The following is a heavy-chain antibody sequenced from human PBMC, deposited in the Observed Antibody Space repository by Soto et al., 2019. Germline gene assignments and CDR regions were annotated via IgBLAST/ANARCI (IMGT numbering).Heavy chain of an antibody. D-gene: IGHD2-8*01. J-gene: IGHJ4*02. CDR3: TKEYGASNYPFDY. Sequence: GGSLRLSCAASGFTFRSYAMSWVRQAPGKGPEWVSGISGSVDRANHANSVKGRFTISRDNSKNTLYLQVNSLRAEDTAVYYCTKEYGASNYPFDYWGQGTQVTVSS. CDR2: ISGSVDRA. V-gene: IGHV3-23*01. CDR1: GFTFRSYA.